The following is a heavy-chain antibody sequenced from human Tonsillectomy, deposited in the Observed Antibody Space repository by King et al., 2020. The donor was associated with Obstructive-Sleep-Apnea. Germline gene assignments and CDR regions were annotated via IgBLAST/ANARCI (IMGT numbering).Heavy chain of an antibody. D-gene: IGHD4-23*01. V-gene: IGHV3-48*04. J-gene: IGHJ2*01. CDR2: ISSSSSTI. CDR1: GFTFSSYS. Sequence: VQLVESGGGLVQPGGSLRLSCAASGFTFSSYSMNWVRQAPGKGLEWVSYISSSSSTIYYADFVKGRFTISRDTAKNSLYLQMNSLRAEDTVVYYCARALSYAYAGNSNWYFDLWGRGTLVTVSS. CDR3: ARALSYAYAGNSNWYFDL.